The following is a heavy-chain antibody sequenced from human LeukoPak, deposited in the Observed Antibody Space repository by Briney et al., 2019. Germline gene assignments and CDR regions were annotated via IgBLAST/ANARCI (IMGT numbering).Heavy chain of an antibody. CDR1: GGSISSYY. V-gene: IGHV4-59*08. J-gene: IGHJ3*02. CDR2: IYYSGST. CDR3: ARPNSSGYYGAFDI. Sequence: SETLSLTCTVSGGSISSYYWSWIRQPPGKGLEWIGYIYYSGSTNYNPSLKSRVTISVDTSKNQFSLKLSSVTAADTAVYYCARPNSSGYYGAFDIWGQGTMVTVSS. D-gene: IGHD3-22*01.